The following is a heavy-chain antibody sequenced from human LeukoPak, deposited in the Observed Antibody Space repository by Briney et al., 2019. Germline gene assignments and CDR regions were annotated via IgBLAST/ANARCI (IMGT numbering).Heavy chain of an antibody. V-gene: IGHV4-4*07. CDR1: GGSISSYY. J-gene: IGHJ3*02. D-gene: IGHD2-2*01. CDR3: ARGVLVVVPAAGAFDI. Sequence: SETLSLTCTVAGGSISSYYWSWIRQPPGKGLEGIGRIYTSGSTNYNPSLKSRVTMSVDTSKNQSSLKLSSVTAADTAVYYCARGVLVVVPAAGAFDIWGQGTMVTVSS. CDR2: IYTSGST.